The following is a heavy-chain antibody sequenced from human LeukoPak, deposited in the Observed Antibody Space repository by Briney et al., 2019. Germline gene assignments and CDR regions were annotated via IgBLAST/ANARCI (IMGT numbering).Heavy chain of an antibody. CDR2: IYHSGST. J-gene: IGHJ6*03. V-gene: IGHV4-38-2*02. CDR3: ARDRSMDV. CDR1: GYSISSGYY. Sequence: SETLSLTCTVSGYSISSGYYWGWIRQPPGKGLEWIGYIYHSGSTYYNPSLKSRVTISVDRSKNQFSLKLSSVTAADTAVYYCARDRSMDVWGKGTTVIVSS.